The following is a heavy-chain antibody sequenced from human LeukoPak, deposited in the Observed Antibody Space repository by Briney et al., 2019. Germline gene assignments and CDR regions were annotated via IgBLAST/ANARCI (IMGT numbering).Heavy chain of an antibody. D-gene: IGHD5-24*01. CDR1: GFTFSSYS. CDR3: ARAHRDGYAREAFDS. CDR2: ISSSSSYI. V-gene: IGHV3-21*01. J-gene: IGHJ3*02. Sequence: GGSLRLSCAASGFTFSSYSMNWVRQAPGKGLEWVSSISSSSSYIYYADSVKGRFTISRDNAKNSLYLQMNSLRAEDTAVYYCARAHRDGYAREAFDSWGQGTMVTVSS.